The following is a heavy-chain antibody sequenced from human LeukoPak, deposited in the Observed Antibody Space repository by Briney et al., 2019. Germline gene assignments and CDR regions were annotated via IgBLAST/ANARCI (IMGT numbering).Heavy chain of an antibody. J-gene: IGHJ4*02. D-gene: IGHD6-13*01. V-gene: IGHV3-21*01. CDR1: GFTFTSYS. CDR2: ISSSSSYI. CDR3: ARALSPPHCSSWYAVGY. Sequence: PGGSLRLSCAASGFTFTSYSMNWVRQAPGKGLEWVSSISSSSSYIYYADSVKGRFTISRDNAKNSLYLQMNSLRAEDTAVYYCARALSPPHCSSWYAVGYWGQGTLVTVSS.